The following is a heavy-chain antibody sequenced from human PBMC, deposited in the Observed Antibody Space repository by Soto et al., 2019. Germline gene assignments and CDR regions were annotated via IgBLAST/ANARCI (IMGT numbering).Heavy chain of an antibody. CDR1: GGSFSGYY. Sequence: QVQLQQWGAGLLKPSETLSLTCAVYGGSFSGYYWSWIRQPPGKGLEWIGEINHSGSTNYNPSLKSRVTISVDPSQNQFSLKLSSVTAADTAVYYWATVVGATTHYFDYWGQGTLVTVSS. V-gene: IGHV4-34*01. J-gene: IGHJ4*02. CDR2: INHSGST. CDR3: ATVVGATTHYFDY. D-gene: IGHD1-26*01.